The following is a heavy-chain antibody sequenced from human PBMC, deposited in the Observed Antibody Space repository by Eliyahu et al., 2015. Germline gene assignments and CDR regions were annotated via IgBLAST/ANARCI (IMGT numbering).Heavy chain of an antibody. CDR3: AKDENFGGWGWFGP. V-gene: IGHV3-23*01. CDR2: ISGRSST. CDR1: GFNFSSYA. D-gene: IGHD1-26*01. J-gene: IGHJ5*02. Sequence: EVQLLQSGGGLVQPGGSLRLSCSASGFNFSSYAMTWVRQAXGEGLEWGSTISGRSSTYYADSVKGRCTVSRDNSKKTLYLQMDSARVEDTATYYCAKDENFGGWGWFGPWGQGTLVTVSS.